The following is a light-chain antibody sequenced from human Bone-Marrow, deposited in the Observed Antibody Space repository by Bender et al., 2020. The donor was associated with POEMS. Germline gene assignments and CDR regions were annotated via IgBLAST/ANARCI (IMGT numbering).Light chain of an antibody. V-gene: IGLV1-44*01. CDR1: TSNIGNNN. CDR3: ATWDDSLSGRV. Sequence: QSVLTQPPSASGTPGQRVTISCSGSTSNIGNNNVNWYQQIPGTAPKLLIYNSNKRPSGVPDRFSGSKSVTSASLAINGLQSEDEADYYCATWDDSLSGRVFGGGTKLTV. CDR2: NSN. J-gene: IGLJ3*02.